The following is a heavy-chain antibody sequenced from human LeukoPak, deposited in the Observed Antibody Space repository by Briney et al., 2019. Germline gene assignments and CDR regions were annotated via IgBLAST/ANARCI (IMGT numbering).Heavy chain of an antibody. J-gene: IGHJ3*02. CDR2: IYYSGST. D-gene: IGHD1/OR15-1a*01. CDR1: GGSISSYY. Sequence: PSETLSLTCTVSGGSISSYYWNWIRQPPGKGLEWIGYIYYSGSTNYNPSLKSRVTISVDTSKNQFSLKLSSVTAADTAVYYCAREASRTSAFDIWGQGTMVTVSS. CDR3: AREASRTSAFDI. V-gene: IGHV4-59*01.